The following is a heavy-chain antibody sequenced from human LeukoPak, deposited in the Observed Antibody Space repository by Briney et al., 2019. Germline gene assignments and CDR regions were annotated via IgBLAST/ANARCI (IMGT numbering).Heavy chain of an antibody. V-gene: IGHV1-69*05. CDR3: ARENFSTVQNFDY. Sequence: GASVKVSCKASGGTFSSYAISWVRQAPGQGLEWMGRIIPIFGTANYAQKFQGRVTITTDESTSTAYMELSSLRSEDTAVYYCARENFSTVQNFDYWGQGTLVTVSS. CDR1: GGTFSSYA. CDR2: IIPIFGTA. J-gene: IGHJ4*02. D-gene: IGHD4-17*01.